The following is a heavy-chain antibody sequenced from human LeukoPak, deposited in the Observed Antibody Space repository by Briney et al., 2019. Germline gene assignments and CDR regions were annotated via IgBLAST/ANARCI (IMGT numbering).Heavy chain of an antibody. CDR2: INHSGST. Sequence: RASETLSLTCAVYGGSFSGYYWSWIRQPPGKGLEWIGEINHSGSTNYNPSLKSRVTISVDTSKNQFSLKLSSVTAADTAVYYCARVGPYYDFWSGYYTGRSEYYFDYWGQGTLVTVSS. CDR1: GGSFSGYY. V-gene: IGHV4-34*01. CDR3: ARVGPYYDFWSGYYTGRSEYYFDY. D-gene: IGHD3-3*01. J-gene: IGHJ4*02.